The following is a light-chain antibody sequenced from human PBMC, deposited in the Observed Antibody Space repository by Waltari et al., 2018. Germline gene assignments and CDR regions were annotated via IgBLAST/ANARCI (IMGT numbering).Light chain of an antibody. J-gene: IGKJ4*01. CDR3: QQDHSFPLT. V-gene: IGKV1-9*01. CDR2: YAS. Sequence: DIQLTQSPSFLSASVGDRVTATCRASQAISNWLAWYQQRPGQAPKLLIDYASTLQSGVPSRFSGSVSGTEFTLTISALQPEDVATYYCQQDHSFPLTFGGGTKVEI. CDR1: QAISNW.